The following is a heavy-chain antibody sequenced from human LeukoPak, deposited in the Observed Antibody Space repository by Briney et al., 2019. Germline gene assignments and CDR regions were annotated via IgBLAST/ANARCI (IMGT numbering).Heavy chain of an antibody. D-gene: IGHD6-19*01. Sequence: GASVKVSCKASGYTFTSYAMNWVRQAPGQGLEWMGWISAYNGNTNYAQKLQGRVTMTTDTSTSTAYMELSRLRSDDTAVYYCARGYSSGWYSNGAFDIWGQGTMVTVSS. CDR2: ISAYNGNT. V-gene: IGHV1-18*01. CDR1: GYTFTSYA. J-gene: IGHJ3*02. CDR3: ARGYSSGWYSNGAFDI.